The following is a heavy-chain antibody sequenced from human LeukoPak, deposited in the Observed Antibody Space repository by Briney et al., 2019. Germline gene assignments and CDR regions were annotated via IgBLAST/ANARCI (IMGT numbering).Heavy chain of an antibody. J-gene: IGHJ3*02. V-gene: IGHV3-23*01. Sequence: GGSLRLSCAASGFTFSSYAMSWVRQAPGKGLEWVSAISGSGGSTYYADSVKGRFTISRDNSKNTLYLQMNSLRAEDTAVYYCAKPYPILTTARSAFDIWGQGTMVTVSS. CDR1: GFTFSSYA. CDR3: AKPYPILTTARSAFDI. CDR2: ISGSGGST. D-gene: IGHD3-9*01.